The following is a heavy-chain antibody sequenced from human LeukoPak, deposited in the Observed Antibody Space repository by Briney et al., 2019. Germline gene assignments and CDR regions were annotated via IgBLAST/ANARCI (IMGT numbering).Heavy chain of an antibody. CDR3: AKIVVAGDYYFDY. D-gene: IGHD6-19*01. CDR1: GSTFSSYG. CDR2: ITYSGGST. J-gene: IGHJ4*02. V-gene: IGHV3-23*01. Sequence: GGSLRLSCAASGSTFSSYGMTWVRQAPGKGLEWVSTITYSGGSTYYADSVKGRFTISRDNSKNTLYLQMNSLRAEDTAVYYCAKIVVAGDYYFDYWGQGTLVTVSS.